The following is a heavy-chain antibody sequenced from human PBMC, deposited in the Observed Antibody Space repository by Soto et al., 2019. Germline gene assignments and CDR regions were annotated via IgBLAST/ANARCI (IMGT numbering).Heavy chain of an antibody. Sequence: EVQLLESGGGLVQRGGSLRLSCAASGFTFNIYAMSWGRQAPGKGLEWVSVISGSGDDTYYADSVKGRFTISRDNSKNTLYLQLNSLTAEDTAVYYCAKDQCSSVRCYAVLEYWGQGSMVTVSS. J-gene: IGHJ4*02. CDR1: GFTFNIYA. CDR3: AKDQCSSVRCYAVLEY. D-gene: IGHD2-2*01. V-gene: IGHV3-23*01. CDR2: ISGSGDDT.